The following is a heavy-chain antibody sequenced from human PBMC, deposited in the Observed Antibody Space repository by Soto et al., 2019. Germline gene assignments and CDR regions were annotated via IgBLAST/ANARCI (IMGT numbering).Heavy chain of an antibody. V-gene: IGHV5-51*01. CDR2: IYPGDSDT. Sequence: GESLKISCKGSGYSFTSYWIGWVRQMPGKGLEWMGIIYPGDSDTRYSPSFQGQVTISADKSISTAYLQWSSLKASDTAMYYCARHSMYYDSSGYQLFDYWGPGTLVTVSS. CDR3: ARHSMYYDSSGYQLFDY. CDR1: GYSFTSYW. D-gene: IGHD3-22*01. J-gene: IGHJ4*02.